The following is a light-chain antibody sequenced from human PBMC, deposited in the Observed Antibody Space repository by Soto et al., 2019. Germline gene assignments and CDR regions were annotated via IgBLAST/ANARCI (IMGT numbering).Light chain of an antibody. J-gene: IGLJ1*01. Sequence: QSVLTQPASVSGSPGQSITISCAGTSSDVGAYNYVSWYQQHPGKAPKLMLYDVNNRPSGDPNRFSGSKSGNTASLTISGLQAEDEADYYCCSYVGTYSYVFGTGTKATVL. CDR1: SSDVGAYNY. CDR2: DVN. V-gene: IGLV2-14*03. CDR3: CSYVGTYSYV.